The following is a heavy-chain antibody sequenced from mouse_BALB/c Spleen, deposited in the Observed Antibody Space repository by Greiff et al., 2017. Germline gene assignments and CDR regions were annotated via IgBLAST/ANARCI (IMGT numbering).Heavy chain of an antibody. CDR1: GDSITSGY. CDR2: ISYSGST. Sequence: EVQLQQSGPSLVKPSQTLSLTCSVTGDSITSGYWNWIRKFPGNKLEYMGYISYSGSTYYNPSLKSRISITRDTSKNQYYLQLNSVTTEDTATYYCARKDYGSSYGFAYWGQGTLVTVSA. J-gene: IGHJ3*01. CDR3: ARKDYGSSYGFAY. V-gene: IGHV3-8*02. D-gene: IGHD1-1*01.